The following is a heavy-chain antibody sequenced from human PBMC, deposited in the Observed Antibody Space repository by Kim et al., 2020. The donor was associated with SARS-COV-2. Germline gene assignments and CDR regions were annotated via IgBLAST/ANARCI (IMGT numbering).Heavy chain of an antibody. V-gene: IGHV3-9*01. J-gene: IGHJ4*02. D-gene: IGHD3-10*01. CDR1: GFTFDDYA. Sequence: GGSLRLSCAASGFTFDDYAMHWVRQAPGKGLEWVSGISWNSGSIGYADSVKGRFTISRDNAKNSLYLQMNSLRAEDTALYYCAKLYGSGSSYFDYWGQGTVVTVSS. CDR2: ISWNSGSI. CDR3: AKLYGSGSSYFDY.